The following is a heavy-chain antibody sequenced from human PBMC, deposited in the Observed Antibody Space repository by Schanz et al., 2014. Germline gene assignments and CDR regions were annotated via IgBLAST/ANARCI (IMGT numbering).Heavy chain of an antibody. Sequence: QVQLAQSGAEVKKPGASVKVSCKASGYTFTSHGISWVRQAPGQGLEWMGWITAYNGDTNYALKLQGRVTRTTDTSTGTAYMELRSLRSDDTALYYCARGRTFDYWGQGTLVAVSS. CDR2: ITAYNGDT. CDR3: ARGRTFDY. V-gene: IGHV1-18*01. J-gene: IGHJ4*02. CDR1: GYTFTSHG.